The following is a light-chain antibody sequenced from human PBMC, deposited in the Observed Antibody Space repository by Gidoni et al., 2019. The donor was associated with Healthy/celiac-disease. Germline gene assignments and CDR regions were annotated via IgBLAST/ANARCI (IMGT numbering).Light chain of an antibody. J-gene: IGKJ2*01. Sequence: DIQMPQSPSPLSASVGDRVTITCRSSQSISSWLAWYQQKPGKAPKLLLYKASSLESGVPSRCSGSGSGTEFTLTISSLQPDDFANYYCQQYNSYPMYTFGQGTKLEIK. CDR2: KAS. CDR3: QQYNSYPMYT. CDR1: QSISSW. V-gene: IGKV1-5*03.